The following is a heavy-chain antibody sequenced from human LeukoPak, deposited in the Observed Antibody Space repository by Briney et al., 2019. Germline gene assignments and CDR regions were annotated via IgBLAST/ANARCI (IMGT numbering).Heavy chain of an antibody. CDR3: AREGSSSWYGWFDP. J-gene: IGHJ5*02. Sequence: PSETLSLTCTVSGGSISSGSYYWSWIRQPAGKGLERIGRIYTSGSTNYNPSLKSRVTISVDTSKNQFSLKLSSVTAADTAVYYCAREGSSSWYGWFDPWGQGTLVTVSS. D-gene: IGHD6-13*01. CDR1: GGSISSGSYY. CDR2: IYTSGST. V-gene: IGHV4-61*02.